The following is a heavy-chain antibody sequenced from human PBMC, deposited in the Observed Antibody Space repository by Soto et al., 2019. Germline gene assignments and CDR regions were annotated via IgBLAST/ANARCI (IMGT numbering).Heavy chain of an antibody. CDR1: GDSFSKYT. V-gene: IGHV1-69*13. Sequence: SVKVSCKASGDSFSKYTVNWVRQAPRQGLEWMGGIIPRFGTTNYAPTLQDRVTITADESMNTVYMELSSLRSEDTALYYCARGRGLYNSGRSQLDSWGQGTLVTGS. D-gene: IGHD1-26*01. J-gene: IGHJ4*02. CDR2: IIPRFGTT. CDR3: ARGRGLYNSGRSQLDS.